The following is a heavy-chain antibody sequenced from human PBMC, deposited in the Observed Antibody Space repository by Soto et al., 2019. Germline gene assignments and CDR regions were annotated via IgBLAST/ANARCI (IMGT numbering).Heavy chain of an antibody. CDR3: ARENGDYYYYYGMDV. J-gene: IGHJ6*02. CDR2: TRNKANSYTT. D-gene: IGHD4-17*01. Sequence: EVQLVESGGGLVQPGGSLRLSCAASGFTFSDHYMDWVRQAPGKGLEWVGRTRNKANSYTTEYAASVKGRFTIPRDDSKNSLYLQMNSLKTEDTAVYYCARENGDYYYYYGMDVWGQGTTVTVSS. CDR1: GFTFSDHY. V-gene: IGHV3-72*01.